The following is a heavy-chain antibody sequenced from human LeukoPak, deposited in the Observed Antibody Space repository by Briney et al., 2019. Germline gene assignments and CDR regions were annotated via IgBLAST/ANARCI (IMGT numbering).Heavy chain of an antibody. CDR3: ATGGGAYGGIYY. CDR2: ISHSGDRT. Sequence: GGSLRLSCAVSGFTYSNYAMNWVRQAPGKGLEWVSAISHSGDRTYFADSVKGRFTISRDNDKNTLYLQMNSLRAEDTAIYYCATGGGAYGGIYYWGQGTLVTVSS. CDR1: GFTYSNYA. V-gene: IGHV3-23*01. D-gene: IGHD4-23*01. J-gene: IGHJ4*02.